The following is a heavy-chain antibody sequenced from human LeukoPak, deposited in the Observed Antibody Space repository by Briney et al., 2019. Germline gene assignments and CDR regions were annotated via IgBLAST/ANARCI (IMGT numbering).Heavy chain of an antibody. V-gene: IGHV3-30*04. CDR1: GFTFSSYA. D-gene: IGHD2-15*01. J-gene: IGHJ4*02. CDR2: ISYDGSNK. CDR3: ARDRRAADY. Sequence: PGGSLRLSCAASGFTFSSYAMHWVRQAPGKGLEWVAVISYDGSNKYYADSVKGRFTISRDNAKNSLYLQMNSLRAEDTAVYYCARDRRAADYWGQGTLVTVSS.